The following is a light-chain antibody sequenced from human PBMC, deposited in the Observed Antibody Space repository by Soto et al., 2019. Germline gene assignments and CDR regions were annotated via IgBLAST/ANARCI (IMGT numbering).Light chain of an antibody. V-gene: IGLV2-11*01. CDR2: DVI. J-gene: IGLJ1*01. Sequence: QSALTQPRSVSGSPGQSVTISCTGTTSDVGDYNDVSWYQQHPGKAPKLIIFDVIKRPSGVPDRFSGSKSGNPASLTISGLQAEDEADYYCCSYAGTYTLVFGSGTKVTVL. CDR3: CSYAGTYTLV. CDR1: TSDVGDYND.